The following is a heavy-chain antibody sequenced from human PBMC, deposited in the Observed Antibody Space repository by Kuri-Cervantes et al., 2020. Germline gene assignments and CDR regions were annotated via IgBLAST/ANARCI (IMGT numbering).Heavy chain of an antibody. CDR2: INPNSGGT. D-gene: IGHD3-16*02. J-gene: IGHJ5*02. CDR3: ARSNSVIRINWFDP. V-gene: IGHV1-2*02. Sequence: ASVKVSCKASGYTFTSYYIHWVRQAPGQGLEWMGWINPNSGGTNYAQKFQGRVTMTRDTSISTAYMELSRLRSDDTAVYYCARSNSVIRINWFDPWGQGTLVTVSS. CDR1: GYTFTSYY.